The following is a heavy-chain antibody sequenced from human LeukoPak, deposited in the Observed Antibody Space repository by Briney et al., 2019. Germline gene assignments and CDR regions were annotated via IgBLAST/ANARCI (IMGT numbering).Heavy chain of an antibody. D-gene: IGHD3-16*02. J-gene: IGHJ4*02. CDR3: ARGCPYWGSYRPYYFDY. V-gene: IGHV3-21*01. CDR1: GFTFSSYS. Sequence: GGSLRLSCAASGFTFSSYSMDWVRQAPGKGLEWVSSISSSSYIYYADSVKGRFTISRDNAKNSLYLQMNSLRAEDTAVYYCARGCPYWGSYRPYYFDYWGQGTLVTVSS. CDR2: ISSSSYI.